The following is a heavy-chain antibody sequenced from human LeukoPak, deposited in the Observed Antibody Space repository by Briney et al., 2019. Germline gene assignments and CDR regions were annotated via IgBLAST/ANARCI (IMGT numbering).Heavy chain of an antibody. D-gene: IGHD2-2*01. Sequence: GGSLRLSCAASGFTFSNYAMSWVRQAPGKGLQWVSAISGGGDSTYYADSVRGRFTVSRDNSKNTLYLQMNSLRAEDTAMYYCAKEFPSSSLLTIQHWVQGTLVTVSS. CDR3: AKEFPSSSLLTIQH. V-gene: IGHV3-23*01. CDR1: GFTFSNYA. J-gene: IGHJ1*01. CDR2: ISGGGDST.